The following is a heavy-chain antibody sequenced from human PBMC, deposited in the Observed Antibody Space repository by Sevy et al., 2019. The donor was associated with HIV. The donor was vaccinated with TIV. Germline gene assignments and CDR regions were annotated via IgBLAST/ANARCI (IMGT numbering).Heavy chain of an antibody. CDR3: ARGKHISDYYGSFDY. CDR2: FYYSGIT. J-gene: IGHJ4*02. V-gene: IGHV4-59*01. CDR1: GDSISSYY. D-gene: IGHD3-3*01. Sequence: SETLSLTCTVSGDSISSYYWSWIRQPPGKGLEWIGYFYYSGITNYNPSVKSRVTISVDTSRNQISLKLSSVTAADTAVYYCARGKHISDYYGSFDYWGQGTLVTVSS.